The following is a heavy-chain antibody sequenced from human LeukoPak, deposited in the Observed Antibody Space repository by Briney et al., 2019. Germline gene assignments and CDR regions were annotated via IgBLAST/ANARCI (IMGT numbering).Heavy chain of an antibody. J-gene: IGHJ6*03. CDR1: GFTFSNHW. CDR3: ARTHSGSHKGYYYYYYMDV. D-gene: IGHD1-26*01. Sequence: GGSLRLSCAASGFTFSNHWMSWVRQAPGKGLEWVASIKPDGSDKYYMDSVKGRFTISRDNSKNTLYLQMNSLRAEDTAVYYCARTHSGSHKGYYYYYYMDVWGKGTTVTVSS. V-gene: IGHV3-7*01. CDR2: IKPDGSDK.